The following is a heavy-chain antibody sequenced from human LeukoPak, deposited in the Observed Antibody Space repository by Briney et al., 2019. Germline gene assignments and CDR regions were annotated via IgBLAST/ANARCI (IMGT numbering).Heavy chain of an antibody. CDR2: INPNSGGT. V-gene: IGHV1-2*02. CDR1: GYTFTGYY. CDR3: ARDSTTIFGVVTDSADY. Sequence: ASVKVSCKASGYTFTGYYMHWVRQAPGQGLEWMGWINPNSGGTNYAQKFQGRVTMTRDTSISTACMELSRLRSDDTAVYYCARDSTTIFGVVTDSADYWGQGTLVTVSS. J-gene: IGHJ4*02. D-gene: IGHD3-3*01.